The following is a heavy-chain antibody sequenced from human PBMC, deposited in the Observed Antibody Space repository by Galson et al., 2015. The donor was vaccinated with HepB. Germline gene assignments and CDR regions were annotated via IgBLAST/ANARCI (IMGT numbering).Heavy chain of an antibody. D-gene: IGHD2-21*02. J-gene: IGHJ4*02. CDR3: ARGILVVTAGYYFDY. Sequence: SLRLSCAASGLTFSSFGMHWVRQAPGKGLEWVAVTWYDGSHTFYADSVKGRFTISRDNSKNTLYLQMNSLRDEDTAVYYCARGILVVTAGYYFDYWGQETLVTVSS. CDR1: GLTFSSFG. V-gene: IGHV3-33*01. CDR2: TWYDGSHT.